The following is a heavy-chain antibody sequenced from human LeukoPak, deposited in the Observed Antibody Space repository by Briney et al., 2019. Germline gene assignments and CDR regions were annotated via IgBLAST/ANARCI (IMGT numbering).Heavy chain of an antibody. D-gene: IGHD3-10*01. V-gene: IGHV3-74*01. CDR2: INSDGNNA. Sequence: GGSLRLSCAASGFALSTYWMHWVRPAPGKGLVWVSLINSDGNNAIYADSVKGRFTISRDTAKNTLYLEMNRLRADDTAVYYCARAGSGSSYDCWGQGTLVTVSS. CDR1: GFALSTYW. CDR3: ARAGSGSSYDC. J-gene: IGHJ4*02.